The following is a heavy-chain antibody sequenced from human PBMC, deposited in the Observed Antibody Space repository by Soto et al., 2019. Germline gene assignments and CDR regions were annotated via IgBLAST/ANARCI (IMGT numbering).Heavy chain of an antibody. CDR3: AMETYYYGSGIYYYYGMDV. Sequence: SVKVSCKDTGGLFSSYAVSWVRQAPGQGLEWMGGIIPVFDTVYYAQKFQGRVTITADESTNTAYMELSSLRSEDTAVYYCAMETYYYGSGIYYYYGMDVWGQGTTVTVSS. CDR1: GGLFSSYA. J-gene: IGHJ6*02. V-gene: IGHV1-69*13. CDR2: IIPVFDTV. D-gene: IGHD3-10*01.